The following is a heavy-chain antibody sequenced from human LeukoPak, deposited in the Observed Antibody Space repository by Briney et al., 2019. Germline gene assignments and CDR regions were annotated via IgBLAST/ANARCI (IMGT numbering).Heavy chain of an antibody. D-gene: IGHD6-13*01. CDR2: IYYSGST. Sequence: SETLSLTCTVSGGSISSSSYYWGWIRRPPGKGLEWIGSIYYSGSTYYNPSLKSRVTISVDTSKNQFSLKLSSVTAADTAVYYCARPSSSGPYDAFDIWGQGTMVTVSS. CDR3: ARPSSSGPYDAFDI. V-gene: IGHV4-39*01. CDR1: GGSISSSSYY. J-gene: IGHJ3*02.